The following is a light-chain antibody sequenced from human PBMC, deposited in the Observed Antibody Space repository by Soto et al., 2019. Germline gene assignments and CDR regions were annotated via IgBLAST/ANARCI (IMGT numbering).Light chain of an antibody. CDR3: QHFGFSPWT. J-gene: IGKJ1*01. Sequence: EIVLTQSPGTLSLYSGERATLSCRASQSVGSSYLAWYQQKTGQAPRLLIYGASSSATGIPDRFSGSGSGTDFVLTITILEPEDVAVYFWQHFGFSPWTLGLGTRVYI. CDR1: QSVGSSY. V-gene: IGKV3-20*01. CDR2: GAS.